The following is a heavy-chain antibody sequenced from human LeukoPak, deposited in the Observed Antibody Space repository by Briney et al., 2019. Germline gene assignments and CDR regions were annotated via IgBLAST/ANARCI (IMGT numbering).Heavy chain of an antibody. CDR2: IYYSGST. CDR1: GGSISNYY. D-gene: IGHD2-21*02. V-gene: IGHV4-59*01. J-gene: IGHJ6*03. CDR3: ARDGPTGDWLLGYYYMDV. Sequence: SETLSLTCTVSGGSISNYYWNWIRQPPGKGLEWIGYIYYSGSTNYNPSPKSRVTISVDTSKNQFSLKLTSVTAADTAVYYCARDGPTGDWLLGYYYMDVWGKGTTVTVSS.